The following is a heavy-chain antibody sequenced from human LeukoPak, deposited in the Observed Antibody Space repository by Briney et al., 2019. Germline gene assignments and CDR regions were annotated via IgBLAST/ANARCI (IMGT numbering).Heavy chain of an antibody. V-gene: IGHV3-7*01. CDR3: AREDYGERAY. Sequence: GGSLRLSCAASGFTFSSYWMNWVRQAPGKGLEWVANIKKDGSDKNYLGSVKGRFTISRDNAKNSLYVQMNSLRVEDTAVYYCAREDYGERAYWGQGTLVTVSS. J-gene: IGHJ4*02. CDR1: GFTFSSYW. D-gene: IGHD4-17*01. CDR2: IKKDGSDK.